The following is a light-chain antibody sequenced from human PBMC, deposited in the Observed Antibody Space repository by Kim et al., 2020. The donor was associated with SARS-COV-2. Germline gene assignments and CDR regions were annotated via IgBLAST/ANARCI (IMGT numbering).Light chain of an antibody. Sequence: QSALTQPASVSGSPGQSVTISCTGTNSDIGRYNYVSWYQNHPGRAPKLMIYDVSRRPSGVPDRFSGSKSGNTASLTVSGLQAEDEADYYCSSYTGSNTLIFGGGTQLTVL. CDR2: DVS. J-gene: IGLJ2*01. V-gene: IGLV2-8*01. CDR1: NSDIGRYNY. CDR3: SSYTGSNTLI.